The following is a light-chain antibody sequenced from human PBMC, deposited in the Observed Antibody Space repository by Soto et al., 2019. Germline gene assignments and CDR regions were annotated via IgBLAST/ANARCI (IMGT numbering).Light chain of an antibody. CDR2: DSN. V-gene: IGLV1-40*01. Sequence: QSVLTQPHSVSGAPGQRVIISCTGSSSNIGAGRDVHWYRQFPGEAPKFLISDSNHRPSGVPDRFSVSKSGASASLAITGLRPEDEGDYFCQSYGTSLSGLYVFGTGTKLTVL. CDR1: SSNIGAGRD. J-gene: IGLJ1*01. CDR3: QSYGTSLSGLYV.